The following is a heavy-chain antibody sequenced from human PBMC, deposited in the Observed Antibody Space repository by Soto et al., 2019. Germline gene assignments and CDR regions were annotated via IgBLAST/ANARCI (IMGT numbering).Heavy chain of an antibody. CDR1: GGTFSSYA. Sequence: SVKVSCKASGGTFSSYAISWVRQAPGQGLEWMGGIIPIFGTANYAQKFQGRVTITADKSTSTVHMELSSLRSEDTAVYYYASLSSGWYGEYYFDYWGQGTLVTVSS. CDR3: ASLSSGWYGEYYFDY. J-gene: IGHJ4*02. D-gene: IGHD6-19*01. CDR2: IIPIFGTA. V-gene: IGHV1-69*06.